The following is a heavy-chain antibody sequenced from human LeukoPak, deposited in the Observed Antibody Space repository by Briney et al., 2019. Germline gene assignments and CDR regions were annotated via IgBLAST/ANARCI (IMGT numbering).Heavy chain of an antibody. J-gene: IGHJ4*02. CDR1: DVSITDHY. Sequence: SETLSLTCTVSDVSITDHYLSWIRQPPGKGLEWTGHIFYSGTTNYNPSLQSRVNILIDTSRTHFSLRLNSVTAADTAVYYCARAPNPDFFDDWGQGTLVTVSS. CDR3: ARAPNPDFFDD. CDR2: IFYSGTT. V-gene: IGHV4-59*11.